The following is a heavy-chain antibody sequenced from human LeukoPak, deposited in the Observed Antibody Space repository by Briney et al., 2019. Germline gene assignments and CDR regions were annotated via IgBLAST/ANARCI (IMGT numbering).Heavy chain of an antibody. V-gene: IGHV1-69*04. CDR3: ARDLPAYYFDY. J-gene: IGHJ4*02. CDR2: IIPILGKA. Sequence: CSVPVSCKASGGIFSSYAISWVRQAPGQGLEWMGRIIPILGKANYAQKFQGRVTITADKSTSTAYMDLSSLRSEDTAVYYCARDLPAYYFDYWGQGTIVSLSS. CDR1: GGIFSSYA.